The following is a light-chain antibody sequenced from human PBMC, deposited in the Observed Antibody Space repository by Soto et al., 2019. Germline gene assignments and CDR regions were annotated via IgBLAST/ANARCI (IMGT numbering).Light chain of an antibody. V-gene: IGLV1-40*01. J-gene: IGLJ3*02. CDR1: SSNIGAGYH. Sequence: QSVLTQPPSVSGAPGQRVTISCTGSSSNIGAGYHVHWYQQLPGTAPKLLMYTNNNRPSGVPDRFSGSKSGTSASLAITGLQAEDEADYYCSSYSSSSTLGVFGGGTKLTVL. CDR2: TNN. CDR3: SSYSSSSTLGV.